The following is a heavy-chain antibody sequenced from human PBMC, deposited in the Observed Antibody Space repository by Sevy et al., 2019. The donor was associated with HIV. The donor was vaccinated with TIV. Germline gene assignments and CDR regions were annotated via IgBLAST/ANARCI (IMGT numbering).Heavy chain of an antibody. CDR1: GGSFSGYY. J-gene: IGHJ6*02. CDR3: ARYVSITMVQGVRPTYYGMDV. Sequence: ETLSLTCAVYGGSFSGYYWSWIRQPPGKGLEWIGEINHSGSTNYNPSLKSRVTISVDTSKNQFSLKLSSVTAADTAVYYCARYVSITMVQGVRPTYYGMDVWGQGTTVTVSS. CDR2: INHSGST. D-gene: IGHD3-10*01. V-gene: IGHV4-34*01.